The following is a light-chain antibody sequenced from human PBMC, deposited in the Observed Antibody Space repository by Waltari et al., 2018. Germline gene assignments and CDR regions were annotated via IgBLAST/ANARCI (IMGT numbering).Light chain of an antibody. CDR2: DAS. CDR1: QSVSSY. CDR3: QQHSNWPRT. Sequence: EIVLTQSPATLSLSPGERGTLSCRASQSVSSYLAWYQQKPGQAPRLLISDASNRATGIPARFSGSGSGTDFTLTISSLEPEDFAVYYCQQHSNWPRTFGQGTKVEIK. V-gene: IGKV3-11*01. J-gene: IGKJ1*01.